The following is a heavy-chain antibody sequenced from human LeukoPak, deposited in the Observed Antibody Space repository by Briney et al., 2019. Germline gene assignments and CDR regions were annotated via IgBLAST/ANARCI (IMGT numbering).Heavy chain of an antibody. CDR2: IKSKTDGGTT. V-gene: IGHV3-15*01. CDR1: GFTFSNAW. CDR3: TTWLDCSSTSCYVNFDY. D-gene: IGHD2-2*01. Sequence: GGSLRLSCAASGFTFSNAWMNWVRQAPVKGLEWVGRIKSKTDGGTTDYAAPVKGRFTISRDDSKNTLYLQMNSLEIEDTAVYYCTTWLDCSSTSCYVNFDYWGQGTLVTVSS. J-gene: IGHJ4*02.